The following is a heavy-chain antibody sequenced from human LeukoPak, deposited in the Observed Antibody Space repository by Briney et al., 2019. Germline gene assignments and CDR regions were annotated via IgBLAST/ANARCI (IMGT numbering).Heavy chain of an antibody. Sequence: SETLSLTCTVSGGSISSYYWSWIQQPPGKGLEWIGYIYYSGSTNYNPSLKSRVTISVDTSKNQFSLKLSSVTAADTAVYYCARLKYSSGWYYFDYWGQGTLVTVSS. CDR1: GGSISSYY. CDR3: ARLKYSSGWYYFDY. J-gene: IGHJ4*02. V-gene: IGHV4-59*01. D-gene: IGHD6-19*01. CDR2: IYYSGST.